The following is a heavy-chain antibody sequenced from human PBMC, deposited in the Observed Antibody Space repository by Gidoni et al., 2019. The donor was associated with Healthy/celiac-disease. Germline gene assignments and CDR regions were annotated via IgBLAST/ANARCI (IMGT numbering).Heavy chain of an antibody. CDR2: INHSGST. Sequence: QVQLQQWGAGLLKPSETLSLTCAVYGGSFSGYYWSWIRQPPGKGLEWIGEINHSGSTNYNPSLKSRVTISVDTSKNQFSLKLSSVTAADTAVYYCARAGSGGYLGGYFDYWGQGTLVTVSS. CDR1: GGSFSGYY. D-gene: IGHD6-19*01. CDR3: ARAGSGGYLGGYFDY. V-gene: IGHV4-34*01. J-gene: IGHJ4*02.